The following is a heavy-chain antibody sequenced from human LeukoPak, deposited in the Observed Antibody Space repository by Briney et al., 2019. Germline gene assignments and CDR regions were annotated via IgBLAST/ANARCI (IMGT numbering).Heavy chain of an antibody. J-gene: IGHJ4*02. CDR2: VSGSGDRT. CDR3: ANSRGYGSGNL. Sequence: PGGSLRLSCAASGFTFSNYAMSWVRQAPGKGLEWISAVSGSGDRTYYAGSVKGRFTISRDNSKNIVYLRMNSLRAADTAVYFCANSRGYGSGNLWGQGTLVTVSS. D-gene: IGHD3-10*01. V-gene: IGHV3-23*01. CDR1: GFTFSNYA.